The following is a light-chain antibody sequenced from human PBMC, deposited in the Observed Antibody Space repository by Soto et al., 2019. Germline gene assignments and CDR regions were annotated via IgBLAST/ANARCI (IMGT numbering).Light chain of an antibody. CDR1: SSDVGRYTY. J-gene: IGLJ1*01. Sequence: QSALTQPASVSGSPGQSITISCTGTSSDVGRYTYVSWNKQHPGKAPKLMIYEVTNRPSGVSNRFSGSKSGNTASLTISGLQAEDEADYYCSSYTSSSTVVLGTGTKLTVL. CDR3: SSYTSSSTVV. CDR2: EVT. V-gene: IGLV2-14*01.